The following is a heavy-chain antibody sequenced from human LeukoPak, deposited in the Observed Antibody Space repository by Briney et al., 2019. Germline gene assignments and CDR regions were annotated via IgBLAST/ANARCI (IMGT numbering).Heavy chain of an antibody. V-gene: IGHV3-21*01. D-gene: IGHD3-10*02. CDR3: AELGITMIGGV. CDR1: GFTFSSYS. J-gene: IGHJ6*04. CDR2: ISTSSSYI. Sequence: PGGSLRLSCAASGFTFSSYSMNWVRQAPRKGLEWVSSISTSSSYIYYADSLKGRFTISRDNAKNSLYLQMNSLRAEDTAVYYCAELGITMIGGVWGKGTTVTISS.